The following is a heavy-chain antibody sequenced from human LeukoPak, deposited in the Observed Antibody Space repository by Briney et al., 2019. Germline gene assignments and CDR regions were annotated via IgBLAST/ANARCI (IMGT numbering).Heavy chain of an antibody. J-gene: IGHJ6*04. CDR1: GFNFSTYS. Sequence: GGSLRLSCAVSGFNFSTYSMNWVRQAPGKGLEWVSYISSSSNTIYYADSVKGRFTISRDNAKKSLYLQMNSLRAEDTALYYCAELGITMIGGVWGKGTTVTISS. CDR2: ISSSSNTI. CDR3: AELGITMIGGV. D-gene: IGHD3-10*02. V-gene: IGHV3-48*01.